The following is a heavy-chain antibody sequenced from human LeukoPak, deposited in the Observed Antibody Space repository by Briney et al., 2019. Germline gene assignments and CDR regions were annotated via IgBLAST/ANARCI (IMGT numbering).Heavy chain of an antibody. CDR1: GFTFTDNY. D-gene: IGHD4-17*01. CDR3: ARTNPVYGDYDY. Sequence: GGSLRLSCAVSGFTFTDNYMSWVRQAPGKGLQWVSVIYPDGRTYYSDSVKGRFTISRNISMNTLLLQMNSLRPDETAVHYCARTNPVYGDYDYWGQGTLVTVSS. CDR2: IYPDGRT. V-gene: IGHV3-53*01. J-gene: IGHJ4*02.